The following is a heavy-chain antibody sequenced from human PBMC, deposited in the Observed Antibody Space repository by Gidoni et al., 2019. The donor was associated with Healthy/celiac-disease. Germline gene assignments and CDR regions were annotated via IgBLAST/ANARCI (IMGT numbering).Heavy chain of an antibody. CDR2: ISGSGGST. D-gene: IGHD3-3*01. V-gene: IGHV3-23*01. CDR1: GFTFSSYA. CDR3: ARSRITIFGVVIGEYYFDY. J-gene: IGHJ4*02. Sequence: EVQLLESGGGLVQPGGSLRLSCAASGFTFSSYAMSWVRQAPGKGLEWVSAISGSGGSTYYADSVKGRFTISRDNSKNTLYLQMNSLRAEDTAVYYCARSRITIFGVVIGEYYFDYWGQGTLVTVSS.